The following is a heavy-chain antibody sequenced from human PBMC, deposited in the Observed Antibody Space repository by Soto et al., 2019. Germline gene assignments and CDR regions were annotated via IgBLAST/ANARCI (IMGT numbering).Heavy chain of an antibody. CDR3: ARLFCSASSCYSVGGFDI. J-gene: IGHJ3*02. CDR1: GFTFSRYG. Sequence: GGSLRLSCAASGFTFSRYGMHWVRQAPGKGLEWVALVWFDGSDKYSSDSVTGRFTISRDNSKNTLYLQMNSLRAEDTAVYYCARLFCSASSCYSVGGFDIWGQGTMVTVSS. CDR2: VWFDGSDK. V-gene: IGHV3-33*01. D-gene: IGHD2-15*01.